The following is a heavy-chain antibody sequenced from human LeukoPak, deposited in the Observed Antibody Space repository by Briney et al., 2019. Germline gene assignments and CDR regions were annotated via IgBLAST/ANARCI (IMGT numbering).Heavy chain of an antibody. J-gene: IGHJ3*02. CDR3: ASLTTADAFDI. CDR2: INTNTGNP. V-gene: IGHV7-4-1*02. CDR1: GYTFTSYA. Sequence: GASVKVSCKASGYTFTSYAMNWVRQAPGQGLEWMGWINTNTGNPTYAQGFTGRFVFPLDTSVSTAYLQISSLKAEDTAVFYCASLTTADAFDIWGQGTMVTVSS. D-gene: IGHD3-22*01.